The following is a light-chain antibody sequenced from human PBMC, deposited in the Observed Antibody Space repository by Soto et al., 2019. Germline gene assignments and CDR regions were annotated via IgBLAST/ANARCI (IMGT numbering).Light chain of an antibody. V-gene: IGLV2-14*01. Sequence: QSVLTQPASVSGSPGQSITISCTGTSSDVGGYDYVSWYQQHPGKAPKLLIFDVSKPPSGVSYRFSGSKSGNTASLTISGLQAEDEADYYCSSYASSITLVFGGGTKLTVL. J-gene: IGLJ2*01. CDR2: DVS. CDR3: SSYASSITLV. CDR1: SSDVGGYDY.